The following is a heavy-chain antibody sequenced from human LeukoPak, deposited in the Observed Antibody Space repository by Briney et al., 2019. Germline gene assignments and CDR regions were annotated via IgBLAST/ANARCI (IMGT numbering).Heavy chain of an antibody. V-gene: IGHV4-4*02. J-gene: IGHJ4*02. CDR2: IYDSGST. D-gene: IGHD3-9*01. CDR1: GVSISSSNW. CDR3: VRARADYDLLTGQFDS. Sequence: PSETLSLTCAVSGVSISSSNWWCRVRQPPGKGLEWIGEIYDSGSTNYNPPVKSRLTISVDKSKNHLSLKLSSVTAADTAVCFCVRARADYDLLTGQFDSWGQGTLVTVSS.